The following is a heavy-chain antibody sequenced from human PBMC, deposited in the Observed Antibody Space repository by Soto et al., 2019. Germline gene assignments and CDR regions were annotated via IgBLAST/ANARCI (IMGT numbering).Heavy chain of an antibody. D-gene: IGHD3-9*01. CDR1: GFTFSSYW. CDR3: ARADYDILTGYVFDY. CDR2: IKQDGSEK. J-gene: IGHJ4*02. Sequence: GGSLRLSCAASGFTFSSYWMSWVRQAPGKGLEWVANIKQDGSEKYYVDSVKGRFTISRDNAKNSLYLQMNSLRAEDTAVYYCARADYDILTGYVFDYWGQGTLVTVSS. V-gene: IGHV3-7*01.